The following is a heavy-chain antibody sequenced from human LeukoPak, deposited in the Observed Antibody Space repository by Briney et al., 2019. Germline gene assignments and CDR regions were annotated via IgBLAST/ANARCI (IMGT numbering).Heavy chain of an antibody. CDR3: ARDSQLWSFDY. V-gene: IGHV4-61*01. CDR2: IYYSGST. J-gene: IGHJ4*02. CDR1: GGSVSSGSYY. D-gene: IGHD5-18*01. Sequence: PSETLSLTCTVSGGSVSSGSYYWRWIRQPPGKGLEWIGYIYYSGSTNYNPSLKSRVTISVDTSKNQFSLKLSSVTAADTAVYYCARDSQLWSFDYWGQGTLVTVSS.